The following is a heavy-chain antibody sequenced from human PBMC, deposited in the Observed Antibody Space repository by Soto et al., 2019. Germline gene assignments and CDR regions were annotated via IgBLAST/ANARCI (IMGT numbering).Heavy chain of an antibody. V-gene: IGHV3-33*01. Sequence: QVQLVESGGGVVQPGRSLRLSCAASGFTFSSYGMHWVRQAPGKGLEWVAVIWYDGSNKYYADSVKGRFTISRDNSKNTLYLQMNSLRAEDAPVYYCARNGLLVVTPVGHYYYYYGMDVWGQGTTVTVSS. J-gene: IGHJ6*02. CDR2: IWYDGSNK. D-gene: IGHD2-21*01. CDR1: GFTFSSYG. CDR3: ARNGLLVVTPVGHYYYYYGMDV.